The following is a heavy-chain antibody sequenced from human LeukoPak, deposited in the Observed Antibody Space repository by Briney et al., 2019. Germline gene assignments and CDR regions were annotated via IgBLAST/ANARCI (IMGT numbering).Heavy chain of an antibody. D-gene: IGHD1-26*01. Sequence: GGSLRLSCAASGFTVSSNYMSWVRQAPGKGLEWVSSISSSSSYIYYADSVKGRFTISRDNAKNSLYLQMNSLRAEDTAVYYCARGATRLRYYFDYWGQGTLVTVSS. CDR2: ISSSSSYI. J-gene: IGHJ4*02. V-gene: IGHV3-21*01. CDR1: GFTVSSNY. CDR3: ARGATRLRYYFDY.